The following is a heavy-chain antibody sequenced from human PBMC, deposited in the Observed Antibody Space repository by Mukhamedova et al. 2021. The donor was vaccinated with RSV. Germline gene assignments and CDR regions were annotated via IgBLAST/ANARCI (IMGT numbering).Heavy chain of an antibody. D-gene: IGHD2-2*01. Sequence: EWIGSLYSSGSPYYNPSLKSRVTTSIDTSKNQFSLKLSSVTAADTAVYYCARHDTFSWVPLSGKPFYYWIQGTLATAS. J-gene: IGHJ4*02. CDR3: ARHDTFSWVPLSGKPFYY. V-gene: IGHV4-39*01. CDR2: LYSSGSP.